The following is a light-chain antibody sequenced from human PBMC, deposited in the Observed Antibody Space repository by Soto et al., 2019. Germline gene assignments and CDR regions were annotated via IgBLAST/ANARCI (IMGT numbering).Light chain of an antibody. Sequence: EIVLTQSPATLSLSPGERATLSCRASQSIRSPFLAWYQQKPGQAPRLFIHGASSRATGIPDRFSGSGSGKDFPLPISRLEPEDFAVYYCGPDEGPFGQGTKVE. CDR1: QSIRSPF. J-gene: IGKJ1*01. CDR3: GPDEGP. CDR2: GAS. V-gene: IGKV3-20*01.